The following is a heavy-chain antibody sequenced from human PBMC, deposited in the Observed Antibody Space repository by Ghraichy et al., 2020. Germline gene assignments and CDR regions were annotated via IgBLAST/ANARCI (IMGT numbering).Heavy chain of an antibody. D-gene: IGHD4-17*01. V-gene: IGHV1-2*06. J-gene: IGHJ3*02. CDR2: INPNSGGT. CDR1: GYTFTGYY. Sequence: ASVKVSCKASGYTFTGYYMHWVRQAPGQGLEWMGRINPNSGGTNYAQKFQGRVTMTRDTSISTAYMELSRLRSDDTAVYYCARESESSTVTTAFDIWGQGTMVTVSS. CDR3: ARESESSTVTTAFDI.